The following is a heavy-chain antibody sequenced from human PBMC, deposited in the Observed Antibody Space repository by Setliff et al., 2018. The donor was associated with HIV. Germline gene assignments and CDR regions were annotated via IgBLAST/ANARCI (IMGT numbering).Heavy chain of an antibody. CDR3: AREIRNYDFWSDKIRTSYYYYMDV. V-gene: IGHV1-3*01. CDR2: INAGNGNT. Sequence: GASVKVSCKASGYTFTSYAMHWVRQAPGQRLEWRGWINAGNGNTKYSQKFQGRVTITRDTSASTAYMELSSLRSEDTAVYYCAREIRNYDFWSDKIRTSYYYYMDVWGKGTTVTVSS. CDR1: GYTFTSYA. D-gene: IGHD3-3*01. J-gene: IGHJ6*03.